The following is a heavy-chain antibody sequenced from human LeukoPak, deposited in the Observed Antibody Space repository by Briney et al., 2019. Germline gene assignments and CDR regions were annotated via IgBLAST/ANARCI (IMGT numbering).Heavy chain of an antibody. Sequence: GGSLRLSCAASRFTFSSYSMNWVRQAPGKGLEWVSSISSSSSYIYYADSVRGRFTSSRYNAKNSLYLQMNSLRADDTGVYYCTRDGGAAAGTYYYYYMDVWGKGTTVTVS. J-gene: IGHJ6*03. CDR1: RFTFSSYS. V-gene: IGHV3-21*01. D-gene: IGHD6-13*01. CDR2: ISSSSSYI. CDR3: TRDGGAAAGTYYYYYMDV.